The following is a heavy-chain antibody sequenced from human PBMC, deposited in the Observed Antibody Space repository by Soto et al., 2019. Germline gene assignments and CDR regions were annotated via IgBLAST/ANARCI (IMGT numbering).Heavy chain of an antibody. J-gene: IGHJ6*02. CDR1: GYTFTSYY. Sequence: ASVKVSCKASGYTFTSYYMHWVRQAPXQGLEWMGIINPSGGSTSYAQKFQGRVTMTRDTSTSTVYMELSSLRSEDTAVYYCARELGEVATVYYYYYGMDVWGQGTTVTVSS. D-gene: IGHD5-12*01. V-gene: IGHV1-46*01. CDR2: INPSGGST. CDR3: ARELGEVATVYYYYYGMDV.